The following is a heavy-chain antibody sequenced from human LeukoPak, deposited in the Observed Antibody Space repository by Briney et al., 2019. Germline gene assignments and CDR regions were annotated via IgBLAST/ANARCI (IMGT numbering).Heavy chain of an antibody. CDR3: ARYYYDSSGYF. J-gene: IGHJ4*02. V-gene: IGHV4-39*01. CDR1: GGSISSGSYY. CDR2: IYYSGST. D-gene: IGHD3-22*01. Sequence: SETLSLTCTVSGGSISSGSYYWSWIRQPAGKGLEWIGSIYYSGSTYYNPSLKSRVTISVDTSKNQFSLKLSSVTAADTAVYYCARYYYDSSGYFWGQGTLVTVSS.